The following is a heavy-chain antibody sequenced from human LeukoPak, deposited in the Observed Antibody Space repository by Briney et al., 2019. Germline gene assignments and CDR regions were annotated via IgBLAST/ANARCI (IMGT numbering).Heavy chain of an antibody. CDR3: ARGYSSGWYDAFDI. CDR2: ISYDGSNK. J-gene: IGHJ3*02. D-gene: IGHD6-19*01. CDR1: GFTFSSYA. Sequence: GGSLRLSCAASGFTFSSYAMHWVRQAPGKGLEWVAVISYDGSNKYYADSVKGRFTISRDNSKNTLYLQMNSLSAEDTAVYYCARGYSSGWYDAFDIWGQGTMVTVSS. V-gene: IGHV3-30-3*01.